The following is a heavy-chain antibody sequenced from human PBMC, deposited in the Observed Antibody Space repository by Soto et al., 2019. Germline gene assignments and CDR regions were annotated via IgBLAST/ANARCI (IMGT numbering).Heavy chain of an antibody. CDR2: IYYSGST. CDR1: GGSISSYY. D-gene: IGHD3-10*01. V-gene: IGHV4-59*01. CDR3: ARESRGSGRWVWLDP. J-gene: IGHJ5*02. Sequence: SETLSLTCTVSGGSISSYYWSWIRQPPGKGLEWIGYIYYSGSTNYNPSLKSRVTISVDTSKNQFSLKLSSVTAADTAVYYCARESRGSGRWVWLDPWGQGTLVTVSS.